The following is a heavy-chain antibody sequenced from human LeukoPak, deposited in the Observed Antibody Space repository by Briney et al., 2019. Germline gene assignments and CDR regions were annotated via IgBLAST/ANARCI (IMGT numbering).Heavy chain of an antibody. V-gene: IGHV1-24*01. CDR1: GYTLTELS. CDR2: FDPEDGET. Sequence: GASVKVSCKVSGYTLTELSMHWVRQAPGKGLEWMGDFDPEDGETIYAQKFQGRVTMTEDTSTDTAYMELSSLRSEDTAVYYCATGTYYDILTGYREPQLDYWGQGTLVTVSS. CDR3: ATGTYYDILTGYREPQLDY. J-gene: IGHJ4*02. D-gene: IGHD3-9*01.